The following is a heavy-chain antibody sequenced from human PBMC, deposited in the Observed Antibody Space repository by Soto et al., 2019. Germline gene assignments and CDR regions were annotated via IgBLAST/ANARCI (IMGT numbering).Heavy chain of an antibody. J-gene: IGHJ4*02. CDR1: GFSVDDYA. V-gene: IGHV3-9*01. CDR3: AKSTNDYDSSGYIDY. Sequence: EVQLVESGGGLVQPGRSLRLSCAASGFSVDDYAMHWVRQAPGRGLEWVSGISWSSGSKGYADSLKGRFTISRDNAKNSLYLQMNSLRADDTALYYCAKSTNDYDSSGYIDYWGQGTLVTVSS. D-gene: IGHD3-22*01. CDR2: ISWSSGSK.